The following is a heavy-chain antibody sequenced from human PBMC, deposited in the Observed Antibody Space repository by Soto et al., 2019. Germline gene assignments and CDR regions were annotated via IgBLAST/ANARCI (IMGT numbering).Heavy chain of an antibody. Sequence: QVQLVQSGAEVKKPGSSVKVSCKASGGAFSDYAFSWVRQAPGQGLEWLGGIMPIFRAPDYAQKFQGRVPITADEFTRTAYMEMNSLRSEDTAVYYCASWLKGPDIGHYYYGMDVWGQGTTVTVS. J-gene: IGHJ6*02. CDR3: ASWLKGPDIGHYYYGMDV. V-gene: IGHV1-69*12. CDR1: GGAFSDYA. D-gene: IGHD2-15*01. CDR2: IMPIFRAP.